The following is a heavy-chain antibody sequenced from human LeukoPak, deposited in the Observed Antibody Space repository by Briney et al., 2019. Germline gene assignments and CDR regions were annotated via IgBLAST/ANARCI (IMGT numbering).Heavy chain of an antibody. Sequence: SQTLSLTCTVSGGSISSGGYYWSWIRQHPGKGLECIGYIYYSGSTYYNPSLKSRVTISVDTSKNQFSLKLSSVTAADTAVYYCARVRGDSSGYLNYWGQGTLVTVSS. V-gene: IGHV4-31*03. D-gene: IGHD3-22*01. CDR1: GGSISSGGYY. CDR3: ARVRGDSSGYLNY. J-gene: IGHJ4*02. CDR2: IYYSGST.